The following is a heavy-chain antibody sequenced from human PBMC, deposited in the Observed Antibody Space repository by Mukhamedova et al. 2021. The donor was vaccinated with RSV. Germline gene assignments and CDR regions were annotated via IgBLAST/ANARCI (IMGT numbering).Heavy chain of an antibody. V-gene: IGHV4-59*01. Sequence: GLEWIGYIYYSGSTNYNPSLKSRVTISGDTSKNQFSLKLNSVTAADTAVYYCARDSLIDSSSWYNWFDPWGQGTLVTVAS. D-gene: IGHD6-13*01. CDR2: IYYSGST. J-gene: IGHJ5*02. CDR3: ARDSLIDSSSWYNWFDP.